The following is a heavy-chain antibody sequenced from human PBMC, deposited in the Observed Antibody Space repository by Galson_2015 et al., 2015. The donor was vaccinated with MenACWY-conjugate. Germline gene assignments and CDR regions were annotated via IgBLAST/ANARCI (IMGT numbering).Heavy chain of an antibody. CDR1: GYSFTSYW. D-gene: IGHD4-17*01. Sequence: QSGAEVKKPGESLKISCKGSGYSFTSYWIGWVRQMPGKGLEWMGIIYPGDFDTRYSPSFKGQVTISADKSISTAYLQWSSLKASDTAMYYCTRLRLDYGFLSAFDMWGQGTMVTVSS. V-gene: IGHV5-51*03. CDR3: TRLRLDYGFLSAFDM. J-gene: IGHJ3*02. CDR2: IYPGDFDT.